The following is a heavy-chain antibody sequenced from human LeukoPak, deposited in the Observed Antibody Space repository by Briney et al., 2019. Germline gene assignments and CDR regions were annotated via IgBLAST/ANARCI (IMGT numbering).Heavy chain of an antibody. V-gene: IGHV3-33*01. J-gene: IGHJ3*02. CDR2: IWYDGSNK. Sequence: GGSLRLSCAASGFTFSSYGMHWVRQAPGKGLEWVAVIWYDGSNKYYADSVEGRFTISRDNSKNTLYLQMNSLRAEDTAVYYCARGTDSSGYYYHDAFDIWGQGTMVTVSS. D-gene: IGHD3-22*01. CDR1: GFTFSSYG. CDR3: ARGTDSSGYYYHDAFDI.